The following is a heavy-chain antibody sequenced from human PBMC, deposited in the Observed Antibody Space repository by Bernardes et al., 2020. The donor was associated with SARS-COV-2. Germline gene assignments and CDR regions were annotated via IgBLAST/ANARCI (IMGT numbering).Heavy chain of an antibody. CDR1: GFHISPYG. J-gene: IGHJ6*02. Sequence: GAYLKISSRLSGFHISPYGIGWVHPMPGKGLEWLGIIYPADSDTRYSPSVQGQVTISADKSINTAYLQWTSLKASDTAMYYCARGSRSATVDTEFYYYYGMDVWGQGTAVTVSS. CDR3: ARGSRSATVDTEFYYYYGMDV. D-gene: IGHD4-4*01. CDR2: IYPADSDT. V-gene: IGHV5-51*07.